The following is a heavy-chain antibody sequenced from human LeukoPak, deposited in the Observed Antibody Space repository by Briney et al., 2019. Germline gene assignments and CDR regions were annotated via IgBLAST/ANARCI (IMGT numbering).Heavy chain of an antibody. CDR1: GYTFTSYY. J-gene: IGHJ5*02. CDR2: INPSGGST. V-gene: IGHV1-46*01. D-gene: IGHD3-9*01. CDR3: ARAHYDILTGYYVNWFDP. Sequence: GASVKVSCKASGYTFTSYYMHWVRQAPGQGLEWMGIINPSGGSTSYAQKFQGRVTMTRDMSTSTVYMELSSLRSEDTAVYYCARAHYDILTGYYVNWFDPWGQGTLVTVST.